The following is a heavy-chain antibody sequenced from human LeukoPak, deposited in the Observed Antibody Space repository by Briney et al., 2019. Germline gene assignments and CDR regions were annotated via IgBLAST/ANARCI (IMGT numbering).Heavy chain of an antibody. V-gene: IGHV6-1*01. J-gene: IGHJ5*02. CDR3: ARGAYSSGWYWFDP. CDR1: GDSVSSNSAA. Sequence: SQTLSLTRAISGDSVSSNSAAWNWIRQSPSRGLEWLGRTYYRSKWYNDYAVSVKSRITIKPDTSKNQFSLQLNSVTPEDTAMYYCARGAYSSGWYWFDPWGQGTLVTVSS. CDR2: TYYRSKWYN. D-gene: IGHD6-19*01.